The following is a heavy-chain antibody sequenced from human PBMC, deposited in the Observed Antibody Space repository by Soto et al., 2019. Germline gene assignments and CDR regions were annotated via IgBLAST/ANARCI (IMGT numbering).Heavy chain of an antibody. Sequence: VGSLRLSCAASGFTFSSYAMSWVRQAPGKGLEWVSAISGSGCSTYYADSVKGRFTISRDNSKNTLYLQMNSLRAEDTAVYYCAKDLGEYYDTSGYWAIYYYYYGMDVWGQGTTVTVSS. J-gene: IGHJ6*02. V-gene: IGHV3-23*01. D-gene: IGHD3-22*01. CDR3: AKDLGEYYDTSGYWAIYYYYYGMDV. CDR1: GFTFSSYA. CDR2: ISGSGCST.